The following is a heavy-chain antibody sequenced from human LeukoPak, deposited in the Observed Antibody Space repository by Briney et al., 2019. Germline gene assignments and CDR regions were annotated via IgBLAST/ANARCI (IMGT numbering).Heavy chain of an antibody. D-gene: IGHD4/OR15-4a*01. CDR1: GFTFSSYA. CDR3: ARRAGAYSHPYDY. J-gene: IGHJ4*02. Sequence: GGSLRLSCTASGFTFSSYAMSWVRQAPGKGLEWVSAISGSGGSTYYADSVKGRFTISRDNSKNTLFLQMNSLRAEDTAVYYCARRAGAYSHPYDYWGQGTLVTVSS. V-gene: IGHV3-23*01. CDR2: ISGSGGST.